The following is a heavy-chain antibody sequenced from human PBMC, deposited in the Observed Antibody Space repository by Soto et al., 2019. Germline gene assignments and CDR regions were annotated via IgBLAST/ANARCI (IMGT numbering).Heavy chain of an antibody. V-gene: IGHV5-51*01. CDR1: GYSFTTYW. CDR3: ARQAAAGKYYYAMDV. D-gene: IGHD6-13*01. J-gene: IGHJ6*02. Sequence: EVQLVQSGAEVKKPGESLKISCKGSGYSFTTYWIGWVRQMPGKGLEGMVIIYPGDSDTRYSPSFQGQVTISADKSINTPSLQWSSLKDSDTAIYYCARQAAAGKYYYAMDVWGQGTTVTVSS. CDR2: IYPGDSDT.